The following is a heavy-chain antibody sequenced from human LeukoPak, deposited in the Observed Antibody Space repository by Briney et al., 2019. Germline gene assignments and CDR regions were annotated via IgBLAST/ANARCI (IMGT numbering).Heavy chain of an antibody. CDR2: INPNSGGT. CDR1: GYTFTGYY. CDR3: AREDIVVVPAAGMDY. Sequence: ASVKVSCKASGYTFTGYYMHWVRQAPGQGLEWMGWINPNSGGTNYAQKFQGRVTMTRDTSISTAYIELSRLRSDDTAVYYCAREDIVVVPAAGMDYWGQGTLVTVSS. V-gene: IGHV1-2*02. J-gene: IGHJ4*02. D-gene: IGHD2-2*01.